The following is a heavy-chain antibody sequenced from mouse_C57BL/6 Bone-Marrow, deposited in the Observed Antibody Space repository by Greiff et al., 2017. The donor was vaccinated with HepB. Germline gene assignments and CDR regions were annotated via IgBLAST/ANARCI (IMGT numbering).Heavy chain of an antibody. Sequence: QVQLQQPGAELVKPGASVKLSCKASGYTFTSYWMHWVKQRPGRGLEWIGRIDPNSGGTKYNEKFKSKATLTVDKPSSTAYMQLSSLPSEDSAVYYCARLAVVATRYFDVWGTGTTVTVSS. V-gene: IGHV1-72*01. CDR1: GYTFTSYW. CDR3: ARLAVVATRYFDV. CDR2: IDPNSGGT. J-gene: IGHJ1*03. D-gene: IGHD1-1*01.